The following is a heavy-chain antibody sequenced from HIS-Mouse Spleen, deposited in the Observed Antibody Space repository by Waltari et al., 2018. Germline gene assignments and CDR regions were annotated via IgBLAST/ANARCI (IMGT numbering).Heavy chain of an antibody. Sequence: QLQLQESGPGLVKPSETLSLTCTVSGGSISSSSYYWGWIRQPPGKGLGWIGSIYYSGSNYYNPSLKSRVTISVDTSKNQFSLKLSSVTAADTAVYYCARHTTVTMYYFDYWGQGTLVTVSS. CDR2: IYYSGSN. V-gene: IGHV4-39*07. J-gene: IGHJ4*02. D-gene: IGHD4-17*01. CDR3: ARHTTVTMYYFDY. CDR1: GGSISSSSYY.